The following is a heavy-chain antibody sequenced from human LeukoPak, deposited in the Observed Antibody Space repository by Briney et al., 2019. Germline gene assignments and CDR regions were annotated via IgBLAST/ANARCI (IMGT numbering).Heavy chain of an antibody. CDR3: ARDLTLNC. CDR2: INPNSGDT. V-gene: IGHV1-2*02. D-gene: IGHD3-9*01. CDR1: GYTFSVYY. J-gene: IGHJ4*02. Sequence: ASVKVSCKASGYTFSVYYIHWVRQAPGQGLEWLGWINPNSGDTNYVQKFQGRVTMTRDTSISTAYMELSRLTSDDTATYYCARDLTLNCWGQGTLVTVSS.